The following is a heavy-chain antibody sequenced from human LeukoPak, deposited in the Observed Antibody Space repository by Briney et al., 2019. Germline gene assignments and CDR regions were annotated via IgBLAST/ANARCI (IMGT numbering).Heavy chain of an antibody. CDR3: ARQPGYYYDSSGYYTNWFDP. CDR1: GGSLSTTSW. Sequence: SETLSLTCAVSGGSLSTTSWWVWLRQPPGKGLEWIGEVYHSGGGNKNYNPSLKSRATISIDTSKNQFSLKLSSVTAADTAVYYCARQPGYYYDSSGYYTNWFDPWGQGTLVTVSS. CDR2: VYHSGGGNK. V-gene: IGHV4-4*02. D-gene: IGHD3-22*01. J-gene: IGHJ5*02.